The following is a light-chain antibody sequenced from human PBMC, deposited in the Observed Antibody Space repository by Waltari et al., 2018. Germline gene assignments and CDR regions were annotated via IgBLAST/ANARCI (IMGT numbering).Light chain of an antibody. J-gene: IGKJ2*01. V-gene: IGKV3-20*01. Sequence: EIVLTQSPGTLSLSPGERATLSCRASQSVDNTYLAWYQKKPGQAPRLLIFAASSRATGIPDRFSGGGSGTDFTLTISRLEPEDSAVYYCQQYGGSLPYTFGQGTKLEIK. CDR2: AAS. CDR1: QSVDNTY. CDR3: QQYGGSLPYT.